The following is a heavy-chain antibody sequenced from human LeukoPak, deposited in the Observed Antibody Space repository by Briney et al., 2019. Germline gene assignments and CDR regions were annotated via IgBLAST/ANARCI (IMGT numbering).Heavy chain of an antibody. CDR2: IYPGDSDT. D-gene: IGHD5-18*01. Sequence: GESLKISCKGSGYSFTSYWIGWVRQMPGKGLEWMGIIYPGDSDTRYSPSFQGQVTISADKSISTAYLQWSSLKASDTAMYYCARHGPDTAMVTSYDYWGQGTLVTVSS. J-gene: IGHJ4*02. CDR3: ARHGPDTAMVTSYDY. V-gene: IGHV5-51*01. CDR1: GYSFTSYW.